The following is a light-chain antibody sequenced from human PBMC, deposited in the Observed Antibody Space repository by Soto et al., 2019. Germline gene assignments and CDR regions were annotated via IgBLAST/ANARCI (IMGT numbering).Light chain of an antibody. CDR2: EVT. J-gene: IGLJ2*01. CDR3: CSYAGSNNFVL. CDR1: SRDVGYYSY. Sequence: QSALTQPPSASGSPGQSVTISCTGTSRDVGYYSYVSWYQQHPGKAPKLMIYEVTKRPSGVPDRFSGSKSGNTASLTVSGLQAEDEADYYCCSYAGSNNFVLFGGGTKLTVL. V-gene: IGLV2-8*01.